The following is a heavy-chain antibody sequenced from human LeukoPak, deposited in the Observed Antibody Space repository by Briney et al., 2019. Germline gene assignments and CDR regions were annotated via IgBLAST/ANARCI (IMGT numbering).Heavy chain of an antibody. CDR3: ARGSSSWHNWFDP. V-gene: IGHV6-1*01. Sequence: SQTLSLTWAISGDSVSSNSAAWNWIRQSPSRGLEWLGRTYYRSKWYSDYALSVKSRITINPDTSKNQFSLQLNSVTPEETAVYYRARGSSSWHNWFDPWGQGTLVTVSS. J-gene: IGHJ5*02. CDR2: TYYRSKWYS. D-gene: IGHD6-13*01. CDR1: GDSVSSNSAA.